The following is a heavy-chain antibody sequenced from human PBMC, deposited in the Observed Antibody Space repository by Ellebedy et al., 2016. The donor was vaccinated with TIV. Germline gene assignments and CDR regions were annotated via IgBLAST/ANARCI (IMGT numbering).Heavy chain of an antibody. CDR3: ARLNERWFDDY. Sequence: SETLSLXXTVSGASIISSDHYWSWIRQPPGKGLEWIGYIYHFGHSGSTYYKPSLKSRVTISVDTSKNQFSLKLSSVTAADTAVYYCARLNERWFDDYWGQGTRVTVSS. V-gene: IGHV4-30-4*01. D-gene: IGHD3-10*01. J-gene: IGHJ4*02. CDR2: IYHFGHSGST. CDR1: GASIISSDHY.